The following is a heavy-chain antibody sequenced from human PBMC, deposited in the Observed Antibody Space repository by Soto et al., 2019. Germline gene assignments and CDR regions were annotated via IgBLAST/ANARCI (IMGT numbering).Heavy chain of an antibody. CDR1: GDSFSNSA. J-gene: IGHJ4*02. V-gene: IGHV1-69*01. D-gene: IGHD3-3*01. Sequence: QVQLVQSGAEVTQPGSSMKVSCKVSGDSFSNSAISWVRQAPGQGLEWMGGIIPHFGAGDSAQKFQGRVTITADGSTTTVYREWANLRHEDTALYFCAKARGVTMTAFDNGGQGTRVTVSA. CDR3: AKARGVTMTAFDN. CDR2: IIPHFGAG.